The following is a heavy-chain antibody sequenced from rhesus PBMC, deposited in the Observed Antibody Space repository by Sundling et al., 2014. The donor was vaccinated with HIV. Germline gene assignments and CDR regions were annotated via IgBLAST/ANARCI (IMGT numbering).Heavy chain of an antibody. CDR3: AREPDYEYSEPYY. CDR2: IYGNSAST. D-gene: IGHD4-23*01. Sequence: QVHLQESGPGLVKPSETLPLTCTVSGASISNNYWSWIRQAPGKGLEWIGRIYGNSASTYYNPSLKNRVTISKDTSKNQFSLKLTSVTAADTAVYYCAREPDYEYSEPYYWGQGVLVTVSS. V-gene: IGHV4S2*01. J-gene: IGHJ4*01. CDR1: GASISNNY.